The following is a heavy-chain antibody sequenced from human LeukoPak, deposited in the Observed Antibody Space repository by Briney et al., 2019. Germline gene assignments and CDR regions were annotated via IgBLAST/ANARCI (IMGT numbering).Heavy chain of an antibody. J-gene: IGHJ4*02. CDR1: GYTFTNYG. CDR3: ARGEPIFDY. CDR2: ISTYTGKT. Sequence: ASVKVSCKASGYTFTNYGISWVRQAPGQGLEWMGWISTYTGKTNCTQKVQDRVTMTRDTSTSTAYMELRSLRSDDTAVYYCARGEPIFDYWGQGTLVTVSS. D-gene: IGHD1-26*01. V-gene: IGHV1-18*01.